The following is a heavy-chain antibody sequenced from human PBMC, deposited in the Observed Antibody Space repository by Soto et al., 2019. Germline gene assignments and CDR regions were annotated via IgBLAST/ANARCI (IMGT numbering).Heavy chain of an antibody. CDR1: GFTFSSYD. CDR3: AKGGLGDCSSTSCSVLGYYGMDV. D-gene: IGHD2-2*01. V-gene: IGHV3-30*18. CDR2: ISYDGSNK. Sequence: XGSLRLSSSASGFTFSSYDMHWVRQAPGKGLDWVAVISYDGSNKYYADSVKGRFTISRDNSKNTLYLQMNSLRAEDTAVYYCAKGGLGDCSSTSCSVLGYYGMDVWGQGTTVTVSS. J-gene: IGHJ6*02.